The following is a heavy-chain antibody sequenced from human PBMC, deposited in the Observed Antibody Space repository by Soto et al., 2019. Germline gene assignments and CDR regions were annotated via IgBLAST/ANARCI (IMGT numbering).Heavy chain of an antibody. J-gene: IGHJ4*02. D-gene: IGHD3-22*01. Sequence: QVQLQESGPGLVKPSETLSLTCTVSGGSISSYYWSWIRQPAGKGLEWIGRIYTSGSTNSNPAHPSRVTMSVDPSKNHFSLKLSSVTAADTAVYYCARVSRSKGMSYYYDSSGPFFDYWGQGTLVTVSS. V-gene: IGHV4-4*07. CDR3: ARVSRSKGMSYYYDSSGPFFDY. CDR2: IYTSGST. CDR1: GGSISSYY.